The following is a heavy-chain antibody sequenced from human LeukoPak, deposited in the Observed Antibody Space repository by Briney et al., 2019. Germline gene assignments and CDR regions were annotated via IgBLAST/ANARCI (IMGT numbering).Heavy chain of an antibody. CDR1: GFTFSSYA. D-gene: IGHD1-1*01. CDR2: IGGSDGST. CDR3: AKDLSGTDDY. J-gene: IGHJ4*02. Sequence: GGSLRLSCAASGFTFSSYAMSWVRQAPGKGLEWVSGIGGSDGSTNYADSVKGRFTISRENSKNTLYLQMNSLRAEDTAVYYCAKDLSGTDDYWGQGTLVTVSS. V-gene: IGHV3-23*01.